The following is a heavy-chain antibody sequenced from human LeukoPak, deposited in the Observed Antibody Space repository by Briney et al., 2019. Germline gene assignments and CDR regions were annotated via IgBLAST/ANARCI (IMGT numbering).Heavy chain of an antibody. CDR3: ARIVTYYYMDV. CDR2: ISSSSSTI. J-gene: IGHJ6*03. CDR1: GFTFRSCS. V-gene: IGHV3-48*01. D-gene: IGHD3-16*02. Sequence: GGSLRLSCAASGFTFRSCSMNWVRQAPGKGLEWVSYISSSSSTIYYADSVKGRFTISRDNAKNSLYLQMNSLRAEDTAVYYCARIVTYYYMDVWGKGTTVTVSS.